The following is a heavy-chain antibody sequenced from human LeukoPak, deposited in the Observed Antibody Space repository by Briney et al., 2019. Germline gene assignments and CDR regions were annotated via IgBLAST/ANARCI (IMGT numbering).Heavy chain of an antibody. Sequence: SETLSLTCAVSGGSISSGGYSWSWIRQPPGKGLEWIGYIYHSGSTYYNPSLKSRVTISVDRSKNQFSLKLSSVTAADTAVYYCARVDGYSYGYIDYWGQGTLVTVSS. D-gene: IGHD5-18*01. V-gene: IGHV4-30-2*01. CDR3: ARVDGYSYGYIDY. CDR2: IYHSGST. CDR1: GGSISSGGYS. J-gene: IGHJ4*02.